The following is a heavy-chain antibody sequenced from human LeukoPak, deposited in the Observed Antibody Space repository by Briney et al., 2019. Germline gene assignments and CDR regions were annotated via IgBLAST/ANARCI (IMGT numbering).Heavy chain of an antibody. D-gene: IGHD6-13*01. CDR3: ARDAAINTRYSSSRTLYYFDY. J-gene: IGHJ4*02. V-gene: IGHV3-48*04. CDR1: GFSLSSYS. CDR2: IHSSGGII. Sequence: PGGSLRLSCVASGFSLSSYSMNWVRQAPWKGLEWISFIHSSGGIIFYAESVKGRFTISRDNAKNSLFLQMNSLRAEDTAVYYCARDAAINTRYSSSRTLYYFDYWGQGTLVTVSS.